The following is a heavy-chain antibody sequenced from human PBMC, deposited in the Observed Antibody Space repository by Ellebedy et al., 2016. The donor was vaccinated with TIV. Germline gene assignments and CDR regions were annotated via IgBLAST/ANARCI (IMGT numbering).Heavy chain of an antibody. CDR2: ISSTSTYI. V-gene: IGHV3-21*01. CDR3: TRAGILPTSYHGMDV. J-gene: IGHJ6*02. Sequence: GGSLRLSCAASGFTFSSYSMNWVRQAPGKGLEWVSSISSTSTYIYYADSVKGRFTISRDNAKNTLYLQMSSLRVEDTALYYCTRAGILPTSYHGMDVWGQGTTVTVSS. CDR1: GFTFSSYS.